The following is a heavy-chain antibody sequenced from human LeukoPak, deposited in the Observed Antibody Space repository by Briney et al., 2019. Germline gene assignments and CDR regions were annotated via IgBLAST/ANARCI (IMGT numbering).Heavy chain of an antibody. CDR3: AREGVGREFDP. CDR2: INTDGRST. Sequence: GGSLRLSCAASGFTLSSYWMHWVRQAPGKGLMWVSRINTDGRSTNYADSVKGRFTISRDNAKNTLYLQMNSLRAEDTAVYYCAREGVGREFDPWGQGALVIVSS. CDR1: GFTLSSYW. V-gene: IGHV3-74*01. J-gene: IGHJ5*02.